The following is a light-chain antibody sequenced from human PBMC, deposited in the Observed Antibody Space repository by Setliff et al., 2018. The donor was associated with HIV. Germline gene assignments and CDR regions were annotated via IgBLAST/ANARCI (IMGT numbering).Light chain of an antibody. CDR3: CSYAGSGPV. J-gene: IGLJ1*01. V-gene: IGLV2-23*02. Sequence: QSVLTQPASVSGSPGQSITLSCTGTSSDVGGYNYVSWYQQHPDKAPKLMIYDVKKRPSGVSDRFSGSKSGNTASLTISGLQAEDEADHYCCSYAGSGPVFGAGTKVTVL. CDR2: DVK. CDR1: SSDVGGYNY.